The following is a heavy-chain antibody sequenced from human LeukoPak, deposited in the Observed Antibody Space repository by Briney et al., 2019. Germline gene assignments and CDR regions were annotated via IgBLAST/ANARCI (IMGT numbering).Heavy chain of an antibody. CDR3: ARTAILGDY. CDR2: IIPIFGTA. CDR1: GGTFSSYA. J-gene: IGHJ4*02. D-gene: IGHD5-18*01. V-gene: IGHV1-69*05. Sequence: ASVKVSCKASGGTFSSYAISWVRQAPGQGLEWMGRIIPIFGTANYAQKFQGRVTITTDESTSTAYMELRSLRSDDPAVYYCARTAILGDYWGQGTLVTVSS.